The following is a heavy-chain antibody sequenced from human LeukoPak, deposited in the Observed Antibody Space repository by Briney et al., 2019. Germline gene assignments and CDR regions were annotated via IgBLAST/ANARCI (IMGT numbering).Heavy chain of an antibody. Sequence: GGSLRLSCAASGFTFSSYEMNWVRQAPGKGLEWVSVAYSGGTTSYADSVKGRFTISRDNSRNMVYLQMNSLRAEDTAVYYCARLRYGYFDSNMDVWGQGTTVTVSS. CDR2: AYSGGTT. CDR1: GFTFSSYE. D-gene: IGHD3-9*01. J-gene: IGHJ6*02. CDR3: ARLRYGYFDSNMDV. V-gene: IGHV3-53*01.